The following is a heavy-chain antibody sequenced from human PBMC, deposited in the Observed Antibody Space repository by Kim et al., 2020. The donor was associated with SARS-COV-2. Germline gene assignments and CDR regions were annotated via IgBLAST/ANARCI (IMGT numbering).Heavy chain of an antibody. V-gene: IGHV4-59*02. CDR2: IFYSGST. Sequence: SETLSLTCNFSGASVSDYYWSWIRQPPGKGLEWIGNIFYSGSTTYNPSLKSRVSISIDTSKNQFSLKVTSVTAADTAVYYCARESGWLQAFGSWGQGILLTVSS. D-gene: IGHD5-12*01. CDR3: ARESGWLQAFGS. CDR1: GASVSDYY. J-gene: IGHJ4*02.